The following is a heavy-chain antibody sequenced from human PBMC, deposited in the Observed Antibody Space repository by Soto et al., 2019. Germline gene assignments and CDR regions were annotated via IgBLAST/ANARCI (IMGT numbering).Heavy chain of an antibody. CDR1: GFSFSISP. D-gene: IGHD5-12*01. J-gene: IGHJ5*02. CDR3: GRDPKTSGGYHWAFNCFDA. Sequence: GGSLRLSCAASGFSFSISPMHWVHQVPGKXPEWVALISYDGTNKFYADSVKGRFTISRDNSKSTLYLQVDSLRPEDAAVYYCGRDPKTSGGYHWAFNCFDAWGQGTLVTVSS. CDR2: ISYDGTNK. V-gene: IGHV3-30-3*01.